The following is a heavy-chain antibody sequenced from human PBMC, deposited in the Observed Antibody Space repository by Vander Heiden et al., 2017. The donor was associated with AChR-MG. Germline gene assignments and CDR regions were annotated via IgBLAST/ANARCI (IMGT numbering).Heavy chain of an antibody. V-gene: IGHV2-5*02. J-gene: IGHJ4*02. CDR3: AHRLLRSGGWDVGLFDS. Sequence: QITLNESSPTRVKPTQTLTLTCTFSGFSLSTNGVGVGWIRQPPGKALECLALIYWDDDKRYNPSLKNRLTISKDTSKNQVVLMMTNMDPVDTATYYCAHRLLRSGGWDVGLFDSWGQGTLVTVSS. D-gene: IGHD3-3*01. CDR2: IYWDDDK. CDR1: GFSLSTNGVG.